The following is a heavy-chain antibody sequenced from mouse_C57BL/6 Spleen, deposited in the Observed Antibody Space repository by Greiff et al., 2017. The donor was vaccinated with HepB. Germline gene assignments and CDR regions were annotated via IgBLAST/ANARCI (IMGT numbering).Heavy chain of an antibody. V-gene: IGHV1-50*01. CDR2: IDPSDSYT. D-gene: IGHD1-1*01. Sequence: QVQLQQSGAELVKPGASVKLSCKASGYTFTSYWMQWVKQRPGQGLEWIGEIDPSDSYTNYNQKFKGKATLTVDTSSITAYMQLSSLTSEDSAVYYCARKDYHEGFAYWGQGTLVTVSA. J-gene: IGHJ3*01. CDR1: GYTFTSYW. CDR3: ARKDYHEGFAY.